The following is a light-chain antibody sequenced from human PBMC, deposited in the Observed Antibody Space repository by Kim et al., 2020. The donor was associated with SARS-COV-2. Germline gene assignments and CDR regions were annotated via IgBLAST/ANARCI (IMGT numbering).Light chain of an antibody. V-gene: IGLV2-14*03. CDR1: GGDIGASNV. CDR2: DVS. CDR3: SSFTTSIRYV. J-gene: IGLJ1*01. Sequence: GRSGTISCTGTGGDIGASNVVAWYQQHPGKAPNLLIYDVSKRPSGLSARFSASKSGNTASLTISGLQAEDEADYYCSSFTTSIRYVFRTGTKVTVL.